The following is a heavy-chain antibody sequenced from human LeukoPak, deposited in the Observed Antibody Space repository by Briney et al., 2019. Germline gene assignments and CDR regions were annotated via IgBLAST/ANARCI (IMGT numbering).Heavy chain of an antibody. J-gene: IGHJ4*02. CDR3: AKAGVIAIPFDY. CDR2: ISGSGRNP. Sequence: PGGSLRLSCAASGFPFSCHAMSWVRQAPGKGLERVAAISGSGRNPYYADSVKVRFSISTDNSKNTLYLQMNSLRAEDTAVYYCAKAGVIAIPFDYWGQGTLVTVSS. V-gene: IGHV3-23*01. CDR1: GFPFSCHA. D-gene: IGHD2-21*01.